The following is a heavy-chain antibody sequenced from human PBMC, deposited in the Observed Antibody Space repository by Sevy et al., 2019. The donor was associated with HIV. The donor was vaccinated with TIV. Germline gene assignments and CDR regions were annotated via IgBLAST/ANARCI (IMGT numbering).Heavy chain of an antibody. CDR2: IYPDDSDT. CDR1: GYSFTSHW. V-gene: IGHV5-51*01. CDR3: ATSRSGYLDSSGYYIY. Sequence: GESLKISCRGSGYSFTSHWIGWVRHMPGKGLEWMGIIYPDDSDTRYSQSFQGQVTFSADKSINTAYLQWSSLKASDTAMYYCATSRSGYLDSSGYYIYWGQGTLVTVSS. D-gene: IGHD3-22*01. J-gene: IGHJ4*02.